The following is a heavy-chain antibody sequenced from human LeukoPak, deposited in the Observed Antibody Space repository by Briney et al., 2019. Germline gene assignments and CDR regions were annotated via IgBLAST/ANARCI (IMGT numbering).Heavy chain of an antibody. CDR1: GGSISSYY. J-gene: IGHJ4*02. Sequence: KPSETLSLTCTVSGGSISSYYWSWIRQPPGKGLEWIGYIYYSGSTNYNPSLKSRVTISVDTSKNQFSLNLSSVTAADTALYYCARGYSSGWYYFDYWGQGTLVTVSS. D-gene: IGHD6-19*01. CDR3: ARGYSSGWYYFDY. V-gene: IGHV4-59*01. CDR2: IYYSGST.